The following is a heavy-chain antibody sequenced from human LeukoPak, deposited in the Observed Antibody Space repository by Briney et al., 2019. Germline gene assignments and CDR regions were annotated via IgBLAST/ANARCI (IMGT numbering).Heavy chain of an antibody. Sequence: ASVKVSCKASGGTFSSYAISWVRQAPGQGLEWMGGIIPIFGTAKYAQKFQGRVTITADESTSTAYMELSSLRSEDTAVYYCARGAIAVAGKGNFDYWGQGTLVTVSS. CDR3: ARGAIAVAGKGNFDY. D-gene: IGHD6-19*01. V-gene: IGHV1-69*13. CDR1: GGTFSSYA. J-gene: IGHJ4*02. CDR2: IIPIFGTA.